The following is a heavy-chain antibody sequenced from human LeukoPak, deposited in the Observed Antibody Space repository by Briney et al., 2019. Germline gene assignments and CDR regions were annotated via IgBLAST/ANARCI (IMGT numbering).Heavy chain of an antibody. J-gene: IGHJ4*02. CDR2: ISGSGGST. CDR1: GFTFSSYD. D-gene: IGHD6-19*01. CDR3: AKDHNIAVAGTPFDY. V-gene: IGHV3-23*01. Sequence: PGGSLRLSCAASGFTFSSYDMSWVRQAPGKGLEWVSAISGSGGSTYYADSVKGRFTISRDNSKNTLYLQMNSLRAEDTAVYYCAKDHNIAVAGTPFDYWGQGTLVTVSS.